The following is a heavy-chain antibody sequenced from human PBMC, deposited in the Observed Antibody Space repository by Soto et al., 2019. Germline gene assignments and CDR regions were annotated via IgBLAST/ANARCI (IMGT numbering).Heavy chain of an antibody. Sequence: QVQLVESGGGVVQPGRSLRLSCAASGFTFSSYGMHWVRQAPGKGLEWVAVIWYDGSNKYYADSVKGRFTISRDNSKNTLYLQMNSLRAEDTAVYYCAREGLRFDYYYGMDVWGQGTTVTVSS. D-gene: IGHD3-16*01. V-gene: IGHV3-33*01. CDR1: GFTFSSYG. CDR2: IWYDGSNK. CDR3: AREGLRFDYYYGMDV. J-gene: IGHJ6*02.